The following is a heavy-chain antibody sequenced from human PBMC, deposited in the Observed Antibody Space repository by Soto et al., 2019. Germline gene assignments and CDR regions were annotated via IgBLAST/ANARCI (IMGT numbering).Heavy chain of an antibody. CDR2: IYYSGST. CDR1: GGSISSSSYY. J-gene: IGHJ6*03. V-gene: IGHV4-39*02. D-gene: IGHD5-12*01. Sequence: SETLSLTCTVSGGSISSSSYYWGWIRQPPGKGLEWIGSIYYSGSTYYNPSLKSRVTISVDTSKNQFSLKLSSVTAADTAVYYCARDRSGYDPYHYYMDVWGKGTTVTVSS. CDR3: ARDRSGYDPYHYYMDV.